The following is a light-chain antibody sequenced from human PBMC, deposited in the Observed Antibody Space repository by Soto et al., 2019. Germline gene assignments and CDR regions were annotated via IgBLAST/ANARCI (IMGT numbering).Light chain of an antibody. CDR1: QSLRGW. Sequence: DIQITQSPSTLSASVGDRVTITCRASQSLRGWLAWYQQRPGKAPKALIYDASTLASGVPSRFNGSGSGTEFTLTISSLQPDDFATYYCQQYIAYSTFGQGTRLEI. CDR3: QQYIAYST. V-gene: IGKV1-5*01. J-gene: IGKJ5*01. CDR2: DAS.